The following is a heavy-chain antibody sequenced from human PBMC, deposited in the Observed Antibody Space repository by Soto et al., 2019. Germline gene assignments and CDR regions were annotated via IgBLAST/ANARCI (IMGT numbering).Heavy chain of an antibody. CDR1: GVTFSSDC. CDR3: VKNVSSSWPYFSAMDV. J-gene: IGHJ6*02. Sequence: GGSLTLSCTASGVTFSSDCMRWVRQAPGKGLAWVAVRLYDGSKKYYADSVKGRFTISRDTSKNTLYLQMTSLRAADTATYYCVKNVSSSWPYFSAMDVWGQGTPVTVSS. D-gene: IGHD6-13*01. V-gene: IGHV3-30*18. CDR2: RLYDGSKK.